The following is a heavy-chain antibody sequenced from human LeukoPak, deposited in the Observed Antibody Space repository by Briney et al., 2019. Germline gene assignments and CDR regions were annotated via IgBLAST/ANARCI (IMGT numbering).Heavy chain of an antibody. J-gene: IGHJ5*02. CDR1: GFTFSSYE. CDR3: AREITVVGATPSNWFDP. CDR2: ISSSGSTI. Sequence: GGSLRLSCAASGFTFSSYEMNWVRQAPGKGLEWVSYISSSGSTIYYADSVKGRFTISRDNAKNSLYLQMNSLRAEDTAVYYCAREITVVGATPSNWFDPWGQGTLVTVSS. V-gene: IGHV3-48*03. D-gene: IGHD1-26*01.